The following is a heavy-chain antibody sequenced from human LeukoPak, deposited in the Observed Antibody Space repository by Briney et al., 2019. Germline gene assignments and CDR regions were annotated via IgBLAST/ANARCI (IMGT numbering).Heavy chain of an antibody. D-gene: IGHD5-18*01. J-gene: IGHJ4*02. CDR1: GFTFSTYS. CDR3: ARGYSAGGYYFDY. V-gene: IGHV3-21*01. Sequence: WGSLRLSCAASGFTFSTYSMNWVRQAPGKGLEWVSSISYNSGYISYADSVRGRFTISRDNAKNSLYLQMNSLTTEDTAVYYCARGYSAGGYYFDYWGQGTLVTVSS. CDR2: ISYNSGYI.